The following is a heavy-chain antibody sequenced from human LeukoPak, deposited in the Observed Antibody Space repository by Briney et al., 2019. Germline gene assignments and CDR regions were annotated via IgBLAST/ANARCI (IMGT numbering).Heavy chain of an antibody. CDR1: GGTFSSYA. CDR3: AREALTIFGVINWYFDL. Sequence: GASVKVSCKASGGTFSSYAISWVRQAPGQGLEWMGGIIPIFGTANYAQKFQGRVTITADESTSTAYMELSSLRSEDTAVYYCAREALTIFGVINWYFDLWGRGTLVTVSS. J-gene: IGHJ2*01. CDR2: IIPIFGTA. D-gene: IGHD3-3*01. V-gene: IGHV1-69*13.